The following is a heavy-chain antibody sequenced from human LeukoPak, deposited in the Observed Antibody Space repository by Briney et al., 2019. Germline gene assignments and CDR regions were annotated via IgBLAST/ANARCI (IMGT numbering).Heavy chain of an antibody. Sequence: ASVKVSCKASGYTFTSYYMHWVRQAPGQGLEWMGIINPSGGSTSYAQKFQGRVTMTRDTSTSTVYMELSSLRSEDTAVYYCARPYGSGSYYVYYGMDVWGQGTMVTVSS. J-gene: IGHJ6*02. D-gene: IGHD3-10*01. CDR2: INPSGGST. CDR3: ARPYGSGSYYVYYGMDV. V-gene: IGHV1-46*01. CDR1: GYTFTSYY.